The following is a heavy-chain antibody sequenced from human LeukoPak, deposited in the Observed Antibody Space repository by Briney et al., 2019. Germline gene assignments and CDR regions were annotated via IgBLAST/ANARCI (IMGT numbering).Heavy chain of an antibody. D-gene: IGHD3-10*01. CDR3: AKEIRGESRHNWFDP. CDR1: GFTFSSYA. Sequence: GGSLRLSCAASGFTFSSYAMSWVRQAPGKGLEWVSAISGSGGSTYYADSVKGRFTISRDNSKNTPYLQMNSLRAEDTAVYYCAKEIRGESRHNWFDPWGQGTLVTVSS. J-gene: IGHJ5*02. CDR2: ISGSGGST. V-gene: IGHV3-23*01.